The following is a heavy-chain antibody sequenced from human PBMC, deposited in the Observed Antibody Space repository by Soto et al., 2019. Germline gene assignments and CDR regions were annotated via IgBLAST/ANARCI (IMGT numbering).Heavy chain of an antibody. J-gene: IGHJ6*02. CDR1: GFTFSNAW. CDR3: TTDLNVVVPRLGYGMDV. CDR2: IKSKTDGGTT. V-gene: IGHV3-15*01. D-gene: IGHD2-15*01. Sequence: EVQLVESGGGLVKPGGSLRLACAASGFTFSNAWMRWVRQAPGKGLEWVGRIKSKTDGGTTDYAAPVKGRFTISREDSKNTLYLQMNSLKTEDTAVYYCTTDLNVVVPRLGYGMDVWGQGTTVTVSS.